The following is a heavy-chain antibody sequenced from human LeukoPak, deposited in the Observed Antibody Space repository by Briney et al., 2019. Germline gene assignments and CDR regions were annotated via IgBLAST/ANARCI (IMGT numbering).Heavy chain of an antibody. CDR3: AREKVLRYFDWLLSGAFDI. CDR2: ISAYNGNT. D-gene: IGHD3-9*01. V-gene: IGHV1-18*01. CDR1: GYTFTSCG. Sequence: ASVKVSCKASGYTFTSCGISWVRQAPGQGLEWMGWISAYNGNTNYAQKLQGRVTMTTDTSTSTAYMELRSLRSDDTAVYYCAREKVLRYFDWLLSGAFDIWGQGTMVTVSS. J-gene: IGHJ3*02.